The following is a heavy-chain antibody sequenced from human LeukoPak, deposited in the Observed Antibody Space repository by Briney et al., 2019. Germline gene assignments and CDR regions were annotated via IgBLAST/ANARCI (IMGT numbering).Heavy chain of an antibody. CDR1: GDSITSSSYY. CDR2: IYYSGRN. Sequence: SETLSLTCTVSGDSITSSSYYWGWIRQPPGKGLGWLGSIYYSGRNYYKPSLKSRVTISVATSKTDFSLKLRSVTAAAPPYYSCAQGSGYSFGRAGHGDYWGQGTLMTVSS. CDR3: AQGSGYSFGRAGHGDY. D-gene: IGHD5-18*01. J-gene: IGHJ4*02. V-gene: IGHV4-39*02.